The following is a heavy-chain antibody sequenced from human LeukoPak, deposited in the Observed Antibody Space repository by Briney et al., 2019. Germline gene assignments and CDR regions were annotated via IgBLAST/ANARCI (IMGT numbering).Heavy chain of an antibody. Sequence: GGSLRLSRAASGFTFSSYGMHWVRQAPGKGLEWVAVIWYDGSNKYYADPVKGRFTISRDNSKNTLYLQMNSLRAEDTAVYYCARDYDFWSGYYYGMDVWGQGTTVTVSS. CDR1: GFTFSSYG. D-gene: IGHD3-3*01. J-gene: IGHJ6*02. CDR2: IWYDGSNK. V-gene: IGHV3-33*01. CDR3: ARDYDFWSGYYYGMDV.